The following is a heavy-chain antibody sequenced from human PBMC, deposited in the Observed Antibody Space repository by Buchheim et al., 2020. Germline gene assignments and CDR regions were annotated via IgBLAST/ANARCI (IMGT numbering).Heavy chain of an antibody. V-gene: IGHV4-31*02. CDR2: IYHTGST. Sequence: QVQLQESGPGLAKPSQTLSLTCTVSGGSISSCGYYWSWIRQHPGKGLEWIGYIYHTGSTYYNPSLNSRLSISEDTSKNQFSLKLSSVTAADAAVYYCARLTYYYDGTGFYSKGSFDSWGQGTL. CDR1: GGSISSCGYY. J-gene: IGHJ4*02. CDR3: ARLTYYYDGTGFYSKGSFDS. D-gene: IGHD3-22*01.